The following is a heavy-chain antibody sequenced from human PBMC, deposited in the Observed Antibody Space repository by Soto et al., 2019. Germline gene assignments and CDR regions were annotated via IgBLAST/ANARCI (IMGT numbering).Heavy chain of an antibody. CDR2: INAGNGNT. J-gene: IGHJ5*02. V-gene: IGHV1-3*01. CDR3: ARDRSPKSGWYWFDP. D-gene: IGHD2-15*01. CDR1: GYTFTSYA. Sequence: GASVKVSCKASGYTFTSYAMHWVRQAPGQRLEWMGWINAGNGNTKYLQKFQGRISITSDTSASTAYMELSSLRSEDTAVYYCARDRSPKSGWYWFDPWGQGTLVTAPQ.